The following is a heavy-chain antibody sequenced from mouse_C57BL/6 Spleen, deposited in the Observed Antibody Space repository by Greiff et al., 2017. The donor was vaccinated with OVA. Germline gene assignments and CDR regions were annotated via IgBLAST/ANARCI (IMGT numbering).Heavy chain of an antibody. CDR3: ASYMDY. J-gene: IGHJ2*01. D-gene: IGHD1-3*01. V-gene: IGHV1-50*01. CDR2: IDPSDSYT. CDR1: GYTFTSYW. Sequence: VQLQQPGAELVKPGASVKLSCKASGYTFTSYWMQWVKQRPGQGLEWIGEIDPSDSYTNYNQKFKGKATLTVDTSSSTAYMQLSSLTSEDSAVYYCASYMDYWGQGTTLTVSS.